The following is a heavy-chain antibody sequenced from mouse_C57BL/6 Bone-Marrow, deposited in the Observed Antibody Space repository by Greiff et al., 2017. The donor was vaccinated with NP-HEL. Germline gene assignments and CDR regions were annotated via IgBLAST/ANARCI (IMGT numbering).Heavy chain of an antibody. D-gene: IGHD6-2*01. CDR2: IHPNSGST. Sequence: QVQLQQSGAELVKPGASVKLSCKASGYTFTSYWMHWVKQRPGQGLEWIGMIHPNSGSTNYNEKFKSKATLTVDKSSSTAYMQLSSLTSEDSAVYYCARGLFYWYFDVWGTGTTVTVSS. CDR1: GYTFTSYW. V-gene: IGHV1-64*01. J-gene: IGHJ1*03. CDR3: ARGLFYWYFDV.